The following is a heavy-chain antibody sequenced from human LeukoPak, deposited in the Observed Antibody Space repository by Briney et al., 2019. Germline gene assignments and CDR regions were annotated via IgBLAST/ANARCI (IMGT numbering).Heavy chain of an antibody. CDR2: IIPIFGTA. CDR3: ARGGGYTNFDY. CDR1: GGTFSSYG. D-gene: IGHD3-22*01. Sequence: ASVKVSCKTSGGTFSSYGISWVRQAPGQGLEWMGGIIPIFGTANYAQRFQGRVTITADESTSTAYMELRSLRSDDTAVYYCARGGGYTNFDYWGQGTLVTVSS. V-gene: IGHV1-69*13. J-gene: IGHJ4*02.